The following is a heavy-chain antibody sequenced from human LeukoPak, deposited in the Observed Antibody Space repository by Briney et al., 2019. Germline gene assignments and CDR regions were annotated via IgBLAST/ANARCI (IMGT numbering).Heavy chain of an antibody. CDR2: INPSGGST. V-gene: IGHV1-46*01. CDR3: ARSYYDSSGYYGLYGMAV. Sequence: GASVKVSCKASGYTFTSYYMHWVRQAPGQGLEWMGIINPSGGSTSYAQKFQGRVTMTRDTSTSTVYMELSSLRSEDTAVYYCARSYYDSSGYYGLYGMAVWGPGTTVTVSS. CDR1: GYTFTSYY. J-gene: IGHJ6*02. D-gene: IGHD3-22*01.